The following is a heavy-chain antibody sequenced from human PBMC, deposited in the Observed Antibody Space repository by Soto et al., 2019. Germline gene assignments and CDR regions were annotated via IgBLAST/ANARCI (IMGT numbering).Heavy chain of an antibody. CDR1: GYTFTSYD. D-gene: IGHD3-3*01. Sequence: ASVKVSCKASGYTFTSYDINWVRQATGQGLEWIGWMNPNSGNTGYAQKFQGRVTMTRNTSISTAYMELSSLRSEDTAVYYCARTATYYDFWSGYSNPYYYYYYYMDVWGKGTTVTV. V-gene: IGHV1-8*01. CDR3: ARTATYYDFWSGYSNPYYYYYYYMDV. CDR2: MNPNSGNT. J-gene: IGHJ6*03.